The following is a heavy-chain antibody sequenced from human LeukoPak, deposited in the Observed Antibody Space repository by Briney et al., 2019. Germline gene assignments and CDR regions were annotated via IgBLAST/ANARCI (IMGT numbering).Heavy chain of an antibody. J-gene: IGHJ6*03. CDR1: GGSFSGYY. CDR2: IYYSGST. Sequence: PSETLSLTCGVYGGSFSGYYWSWIRQPPGKGLEWIGYIYYSGSTNYNPSLKSRVTISVDTSKNQFSLKLSSVTAADTAVYYCARDEGPSDCYYYMDVWGKGTTVTVSS. V-gene: IGHV4-59*01. CDR3: ARDEGPSDCYYYMDV.